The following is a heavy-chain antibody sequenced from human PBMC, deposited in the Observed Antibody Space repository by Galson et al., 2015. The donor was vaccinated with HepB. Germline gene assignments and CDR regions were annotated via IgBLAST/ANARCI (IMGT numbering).Heavy chain of an antibody. CDR3: ARHYVSRSSTSFDY. J-gene: IGHJ4*02. CDR2: ISHNGNDK. Sequence: SLRLSCAASGFIFSNYPLHWVRQAPGKGLEWVALISHNGNDKHYGDSAKGRFTISRDNSKSTMYLQMSSLRGDETAVYYCARHYVSRSSTSFDYWGLGTLVTVSS. CDR1: GFIFSNYP. V-gene: IGHV3-30-3*01. D-gene: IGHD6-6*01.